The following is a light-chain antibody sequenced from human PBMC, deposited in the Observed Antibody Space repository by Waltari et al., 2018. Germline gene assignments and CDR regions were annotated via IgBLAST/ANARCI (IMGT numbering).Light chain of an antibody. J-gene: IGLJ2*01. CDR2: EVS. V-gene: IGLV2-8*01. CDR1: SSDVGGYTY. CDR3: SSYAGSNNL. Sequence: QSALTQPPSASGSPGQSVTISCTGSSSDVGGYTYAPWYQQHPGKAPKLMIYEVSKRPSGVPDRFSGSKSGNTASLTVSGLQAEDEADYYCSSYAGSNNLFGGGTKLTVL.